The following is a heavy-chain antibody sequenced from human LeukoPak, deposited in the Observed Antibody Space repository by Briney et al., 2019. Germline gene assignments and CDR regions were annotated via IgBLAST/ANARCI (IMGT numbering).Heavy chain of an antibody. V-gene: IGHV3-30*18. CDR3: AKEDGDYPFDY. CDR2: ISYDGSNK. D-gene: IGHD4-17*01. Sequence: GRSLRLSCAASGFTFSSYGMHCVRQAPGKGLEWVAVISYDGSNKYYADSVKGRFTISRDNSKNTLYLQMNSLRAEDTAVYYCAKEDGDYPFDYWGQGTLVTVSS. J-gene: IGHJ4*02. CDR1: GFTFSSYG.